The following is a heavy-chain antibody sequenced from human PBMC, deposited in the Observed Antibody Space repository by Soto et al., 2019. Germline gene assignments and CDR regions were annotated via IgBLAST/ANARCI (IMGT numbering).Heavy chain of an antibody. CDR3: AGRIVVVSALDY. J-gene: IGHJ4*02. V-gene: IGHV1-3*05. Sequence: QVQLVQSGAEEKKPGASVKVSCKASGYTFTSYAMHWVRQAPGQRREWMGWINAGNGNTKYSQKCQGRVTITRDTHGGTAYTELSSLTSDATGVYCGAGRIVVVSALDYLGQGTPVTVSS. CDR2: INAGNGNT. D-gene: IGHD2-21*02. CDR1: GYTFTSYA.